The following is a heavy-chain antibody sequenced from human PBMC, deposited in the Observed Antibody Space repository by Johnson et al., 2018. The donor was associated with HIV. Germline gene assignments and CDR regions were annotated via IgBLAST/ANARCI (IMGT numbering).Heavy chain of an antibody. CDR2: ISYDGSNK. V-gene: IGHV3-30*04. J-gene: IGHJ3*02. CDR3: AKVRRMDAFDI. CDR1: GFTFSSHS. D-gene: IGHD2/OR15-2a*01. Sequence: QVQLVESGGGVVQPGRSLRLSCAASGFTFSSHSMYWVRQAPGKGLAWVAVISYDGSNKYYADSVQGRFTISRDNSRNMVYLEMNSLRTEDTAVYYCAKVRRMDAFDIWGQGTMVTVSS.